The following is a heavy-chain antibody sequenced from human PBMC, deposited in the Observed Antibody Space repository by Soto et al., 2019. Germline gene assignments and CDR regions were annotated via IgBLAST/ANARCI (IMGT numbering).Heavy chain of an antibody. CDR1: GGSISSYY. CDR2: VYYSGST. J-gene: IGHJ6*02. CDR3: ARQGFGQLHGLVDV. V-gene: IGHV4-59*08. D-gene: IGHD3-10*01. Sequence: SETLSLTCTVXGGSISSYYWSWIRQPPGKGLEWIASVYYSGSTNYNPSLKSRVTISVDTSKTQFSLKLSSVTAADSAVYFCARQGFGQLHGLVDVWGPGTTVTVSS.